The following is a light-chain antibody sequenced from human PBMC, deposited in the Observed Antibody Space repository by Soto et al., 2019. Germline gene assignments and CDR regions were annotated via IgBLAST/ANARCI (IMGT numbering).Light chain of an antibody. Sequence: QPVLTQSPSASASLGASVKLTCTLSSGHSSYAIAWHQQQPEKGPRYLMKLNSDGSHSKGDGIPDRFSGSSSGAARYLTISSLQSEDEADYSCQTWGTGLLVFGGGTKLTVL. J-gene: IGLJ3*02. V-gene: IGLV4-69*01. CDR1: SGHSSYA. CDR2: LNSDGSH. CDR3: QTWGTGLLV.